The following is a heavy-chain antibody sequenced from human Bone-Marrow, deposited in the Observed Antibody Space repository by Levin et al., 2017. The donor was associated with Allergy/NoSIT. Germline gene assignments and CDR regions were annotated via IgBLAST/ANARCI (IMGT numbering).Heavy chain of an antibody. J-gene: IGHJ4*02. CDR3: AKHTTGTTSAIFDY. Sequence: PGGSLRLSCAASGFTFSSYAMSWVRQAPGKGLEWVSTISESGGSTYYADSVKGRFTISRDNSKNTLYLQMNSLRAEDTAVYYCAKHTTGTTSAIFDYWGQGTLVTVSS. D-gene: IGHD1-1*01. CDR2: ISESGGST. V-gene: IGHV3-23*01. CDR1: GFTFSSYA.